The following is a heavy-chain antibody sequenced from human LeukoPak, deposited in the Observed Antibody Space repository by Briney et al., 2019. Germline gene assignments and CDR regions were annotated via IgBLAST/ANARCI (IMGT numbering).Heavy chain of an antibody. Sequence: GGSLRLSCAASGFTVRNNYMSWVRQAPGKGLEWVSVIYSGGSTYYADSVKGRFTISRDNAKNTLYLQMNSLRAEDTAVYYCARGRGGSYSDYYYYYMDVWGKGTTVTVSS. CDR3: ARGRGGSYSDYYYYYMDV. J-gene: IGHJ6*03. CDR1: GFTVRNNY. D-gene: IGHD1-26*01. V-gene: IGHV3-66*01. CDR2: IYSGGST.